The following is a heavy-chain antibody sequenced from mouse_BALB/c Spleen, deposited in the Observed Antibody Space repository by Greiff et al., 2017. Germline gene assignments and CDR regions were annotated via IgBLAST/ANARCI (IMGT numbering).Heavy chain of an antibody. CDR1: GFTFSSFG. CDR2: ISSGSSTI. J-gene: IGHJ4*01. Sequence: EVKVVESGGGLVQPGGSRKLSCAASGFTFSSFGMHWVRQAPEKGLEWVAYISSGSSTIYYADTVKGRFTISRDNPKNTLFLRMTSLRSEDTAMYYCAKRLTGTGYAMDYWGQGTSVTVSS. CDR3: AKRLTGTGYAMDY. D-gene: IGHD4-1*01. V-gene: IGHV5-17*02.